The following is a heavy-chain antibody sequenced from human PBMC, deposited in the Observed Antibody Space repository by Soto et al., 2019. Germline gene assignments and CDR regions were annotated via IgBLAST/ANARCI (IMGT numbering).Heavy chain of an antibody. D-gene: IGHD3-10*01. CDR2: IYYSGST. J-gene: IGHJ4*02. CDR3: ARLGGGYSGSYYNGAVY. CDR1: GGSISSSSYY. V-gene: IGHV4-39*01. Sequence: QLQLQESGPGLVKPSETLSLTCTVSGGSISSSSYYWGWIRQPPGKGLEWIGSIYYSGSTYYNPSLKSRVTISVDTSKNQFSLKLSSVTAADTAVYYCARLGGGYSGSYYNGAVYWGQGTLVTVSS.